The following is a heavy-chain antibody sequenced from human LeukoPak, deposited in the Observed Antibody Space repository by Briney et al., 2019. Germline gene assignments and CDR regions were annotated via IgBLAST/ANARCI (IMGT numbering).Heavy chain of an antibody. CDR1: GFTFSSYG. CDR2: IRYDGSNK. V-gene: IGHV3-30*02. Sequence: GSLRLSCAASGFTFSSYGMHWVRQAPGKGLEWVAFIRYDGSNKYCADSVKGRFTISRDNSKNTLYLQMNSLRAEDTAVYYCAKDPPLSFWSGYYPPPDFDYWGQGTLVTVSS. CDR3: AKDPPLSFWSGYYPPPDFDY. J-gene: IGHJ4*02. D-gene: IGHD3-3*01.